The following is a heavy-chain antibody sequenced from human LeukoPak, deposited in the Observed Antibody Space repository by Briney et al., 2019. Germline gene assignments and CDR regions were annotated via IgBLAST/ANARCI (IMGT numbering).Heavy chain of an antibody. CDR3: AGEGEYGDSYS. D-gene: IGHD2-21*01. CDR1: GDSISYESYY. Sequence: SQTLSLTCALSGDSISYESYYWNWIRQAPGKSPEWIGNIYRGRTRLNPSLTSRVAISVDMSKSQVSLSLTSVTAADTAIYYCAGEGEYGDSYSWGQGALVIVSA. V-gene: IGHV4-30-2*01. J-gene: IGHJ5*02. CDR2: IYRGRT.